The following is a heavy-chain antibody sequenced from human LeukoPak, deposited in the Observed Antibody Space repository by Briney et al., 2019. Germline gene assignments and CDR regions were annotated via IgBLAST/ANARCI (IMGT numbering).Heavy chain of an antibody. Sequence: GGSLRLSCAASGFTFSSYSMNWVRQAPGKGLEWVSYISSSSSTIYYADSVKGRFTISRDNSKNTLYLQMNSLRAEDTAAYYCAKDGVAAGGDAFDIWGQGTMVTVSS. CDR3: AKDGVAAGGDAFDI. J-gene: IGHJ3*02. D-gene: IGHD6-13*01. V-gene: IGHV3-48*01. CDR1: GFTFSSYS. CDR2: ISSSSSTI.